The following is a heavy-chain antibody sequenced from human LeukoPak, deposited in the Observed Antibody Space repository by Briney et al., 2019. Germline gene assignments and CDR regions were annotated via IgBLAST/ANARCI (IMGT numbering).Heavy chain of an antibody. CDR2: VSYIEST. D-gene: IGHD4-17*01. V-gene: IGHV4-59*11. CDR1: GDSFTRHY. J-gene: IGHJ3*02. CDR3: ARDPTTVTKGLDI. Sequence: TSETLSLTCTVSGDSFTRHYWTWVRQSPGRGLEWIGYVSYIESTNYNPSLKSRVPISVGTSKNQFSLKLSSVTAADTAVYYCARDPTTVTKGLDIWGQGTMVTVSS.